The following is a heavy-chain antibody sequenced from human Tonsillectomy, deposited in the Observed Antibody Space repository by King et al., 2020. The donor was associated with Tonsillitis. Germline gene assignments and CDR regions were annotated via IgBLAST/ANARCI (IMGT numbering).Heavy chain of an antibody. J-gene: IGHJ6*03. D-gene: IGHD2-2*01. CDR2: ISYDGNNK. CDR1: GFTFSTYA. V-gene: IGHV3-30*01. Sequence: VQLVESGGGVVQPGRSLRLSCAASGFTFSTYAIHWVRQAPGKGLEWVAVISYDGNNKYHADSVKGRFTISRDNSKNTLYLQMNSLRAEDTAVYYCARVGGDCSSTSCYGNYYYYMDVWGKGTTVTVSS. CDR3: ARVGGDCSSTSCYGNYYYYMDV.